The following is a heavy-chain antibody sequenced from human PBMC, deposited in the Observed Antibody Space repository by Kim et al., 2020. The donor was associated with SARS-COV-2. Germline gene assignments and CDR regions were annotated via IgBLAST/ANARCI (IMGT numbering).Heavy chain of an antibody. V-gene: IGHV3-13*01. CDR1: GFTFSSYD. CDR3: ARGNGGSGGAHAAFDI. Sequence: GGSLRLSCAASGFTFSSYDMHWVRQATGKGLEWVSAIGTAGDTYYPGSVKGRFTISRENAKNSLYLQMNSLRAGDTAVYYCARGNGGSGGAHAAFDIWGQGTMVTVSS. CDR2: IGTAGDT. J-gene: IGHJ3*02. D-gene: IGHD6-19*01.